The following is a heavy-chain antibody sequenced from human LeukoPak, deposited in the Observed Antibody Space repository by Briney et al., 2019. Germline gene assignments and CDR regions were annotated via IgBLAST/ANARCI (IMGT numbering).Heavy chain of an antibody. J-gene: IGHJ5*02. V-gene: IGHV4-61*02. D-gene: IGHD6-13*01. CDR3: ARNTDSSTWSWFDP. CDR2: IYYSGST. Sequence: PSETLSLTCTVSGGSISSGSYYWSWIRQPAGKGLEWIGRIYYSGSTNYNPSLKSRVTISIDTSKNQFSLKLRSVTAADSAVYYCARNTDSSTWSWFDPWGQGTLVTVSS. CDR1: GGSISSGSYY.